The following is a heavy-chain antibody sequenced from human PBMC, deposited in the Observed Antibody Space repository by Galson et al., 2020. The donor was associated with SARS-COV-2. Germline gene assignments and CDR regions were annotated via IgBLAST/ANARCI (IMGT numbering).Heavy chain of an antibody. CDR2: IYYSGST. D-gene: IGHD3-22*01. V-gene: IGHV4-30-4*01. CDR1: GSSISSGDYY. Sequence: ETSETLSLTCTVSGSSISSGDYYWSWIRQPPGKGLEWIGYIYYSGSTYYNPSLKSRVTISVDTSKNQFSLKLSSVTAADTAVYYCARGRLDYYDSSGYPEGFDYWGQGTLVTVSS. J-gene: IGHJ4*02. CDR3: ARGRLDYYDSSGYPEGFDY.